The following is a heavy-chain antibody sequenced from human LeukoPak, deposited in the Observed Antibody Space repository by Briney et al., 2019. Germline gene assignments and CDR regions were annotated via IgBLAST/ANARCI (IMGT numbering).Heavy chain of an antibody. CDR2: ISWNSGSI. V-gene: IGHV3-9*01. J-gene: IGHJ4*02. CDR1: GFTFDDYA. Sequence: GGSLRLSCAASGFTFDDYAMHWVRQAPGKGLEWVSGISWNSGSIGYADSVKGRFTISRDNAKNSLYLQMNSLRAEDTALYYCAKLSGYYQGAYYFDYWGQGTLVTVSS. CDR3: AKLSGYYQGAYYFDY. D-gene: IGHD3-22*01.